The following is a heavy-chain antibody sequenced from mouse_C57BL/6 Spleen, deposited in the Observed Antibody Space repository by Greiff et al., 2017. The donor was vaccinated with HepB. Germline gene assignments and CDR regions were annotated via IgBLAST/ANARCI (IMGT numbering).Heavy chain of an antibody. CDR1: GFTFSDYG. J-gene: IGHJ2*01. CDR3: ARWEDYFDY. CDR2: ISSGSSTI. Sequence: VQLKQSGGGLVKPGGSLKLSCAASGFTFSDYGMHWVRQAPEKGLEWVAYISSGSSTIYYADTVKGRFTISRDNAKNTLFLQMTSLMSEDTAMYYCARWEDYFDYWGQGTTLTVSS. D-gene: IGHD4-1*01. V-gene: IGHV5-17*01.